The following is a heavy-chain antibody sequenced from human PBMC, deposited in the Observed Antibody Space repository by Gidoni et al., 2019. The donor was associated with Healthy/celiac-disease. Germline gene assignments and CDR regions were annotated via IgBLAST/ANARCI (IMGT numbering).Heavy chain of an antibody. CDR1: GYTFTSYY. D-gene: IGHD6-19*01. J-gene: IGHJ6*02. Sequence: QVQLVQSGAEVKKPGASVEVSCKASGYTFTSYYIHWVRQATGQGLEWMGWMNPNSGNTGYAQKVQGRVTMTRNTSISTAYMELSSLRSEDTAGYYCARGRERVSRSLYGMDVWGQGTTVTVSS. V-gene: IGHV1-8*01. CDR3: ARGRERVSRSLYGMDV. CDR2: MNPNSGNT.